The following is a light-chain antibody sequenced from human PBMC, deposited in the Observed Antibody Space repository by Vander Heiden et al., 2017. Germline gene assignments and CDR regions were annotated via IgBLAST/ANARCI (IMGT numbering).Light chain of an antibody. CDR3: RQALQTPHT. CDR1: QSLLHSNGYNY. V-gene: IGKV2-28*01. J-gene: IGKJ3*01. Sequence: DIVMTQPPLSLPVTPGEPASISCRSSQSLLHSNGYNYLDWYLQKPGQSPQLLIYLGSNRASGVPDRFSGSGSGTDFTLKISRVEAEDVGVYYCRQALQTPHTFGHGTKVDIK. CDR2: LGS.